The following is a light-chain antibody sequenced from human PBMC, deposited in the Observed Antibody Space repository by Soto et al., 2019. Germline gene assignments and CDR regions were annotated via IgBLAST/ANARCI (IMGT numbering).Light chain of an antibody. CDR1: QSVSSSY. CDR2: GAS. CDR3: QQYGSSPGT. V-gene: IGKV3-20*01. J-gene: IGKJ1*01. Sequence: EIVLTQSPGTLSLSPGERATLSCRASQSVSSSYLAWYQQKPGQAPRLLIYGASSRATGSPDRFSGSGSGTDLTLTISIMEPEDFAVYYCQQYGSSPGTFGQVTKVEIK.